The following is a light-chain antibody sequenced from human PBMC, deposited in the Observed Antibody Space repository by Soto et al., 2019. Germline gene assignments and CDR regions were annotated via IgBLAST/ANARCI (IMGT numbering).Light chain of an antibody. CDR3: QQYGSSPRYS. J-gene: IGKJ2*03. V-gene: IGKV3-20*01. CDR1: QSVDSRY. Sequence: DIVLTQSPGTLSLSPGERATLSCRASQSVDSRYLAWYQRKPGQAPRLLIYAVSSRATGIPDRFSASGSGTDFTLTISRLEPEDFAYYYCQQYGSSPRYSFGQGTKREIK. CDR2: AVS.